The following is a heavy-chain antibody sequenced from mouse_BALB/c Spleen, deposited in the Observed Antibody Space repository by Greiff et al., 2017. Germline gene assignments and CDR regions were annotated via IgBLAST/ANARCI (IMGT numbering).Heavy chain of an antibody. J-gene: IGHJ2*01. Sequence: EVQGVESGGGLVQPGGSLRLSCATSGFTFTDYYMSWVRQPPGKALEWLGFIRNKANGYTTEYSASVKGRFTISRDNSQSILYLQMNTLRAEDSATYYCARGELLFDYWGQGTTLTVSS. CDR3: ARGELLFDY. D-gene: IGHD2-1*01. V-gene: IGHV7-3*02. CDR1: GFTFTDYY. CDR2: IRNKANGYTT.